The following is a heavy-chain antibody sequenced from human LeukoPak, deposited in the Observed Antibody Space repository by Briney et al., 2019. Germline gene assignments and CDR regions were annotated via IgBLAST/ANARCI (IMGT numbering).Heavy chain of an antibody. V-gene: IGHV4-39*01. CDR3: ARDFGDHRIDY. D-gene: IGHD4-17*01. CDR1: GGSISSSSSYY. CDR2: IDYRGGT. Sequence: SETLPVTCTVSGGSISSSSSYYWGWIRQPPGKGLEWIGSIDYRGGTYYKASLKSRVTISGDTSKNQFSLELRFVSAADTAVYFCARDFGDHRIDYWGQGTLVTVSS. J-gene: IGHJ4*02.